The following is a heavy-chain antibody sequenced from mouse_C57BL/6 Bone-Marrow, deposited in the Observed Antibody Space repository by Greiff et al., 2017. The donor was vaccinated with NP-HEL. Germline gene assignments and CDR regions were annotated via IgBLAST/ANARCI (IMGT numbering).Heavy chain of an antibody. CDR3: AREALIWWYFDV. Sequence: LVESGAELVKPGASVKLSCKASGYTFTSYWMHWVKQRPGQGLEWIGIIHPNSGSTNYNEKFKSKATLTVDKSSSTSYMQLSSLKSEDSAVYCCAREALIWWYFDVWGTGTTVTVSS. V-gene: IGHV1-64*01. CDR2: IHPNSGST. CDR1: GYTFTSYW. J-gene: IGHJ1*03. D-gene: IGHD2-1*01.